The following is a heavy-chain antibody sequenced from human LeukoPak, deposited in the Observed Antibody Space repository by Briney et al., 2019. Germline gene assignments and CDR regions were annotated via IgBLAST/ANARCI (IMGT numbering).Heavy chain of an antibody. Sequence: SETLSLTCAVSGGSISSSNWWSWVRQPAGKGLEWIGEIYHSGSTNYNPSLKSRVTISVDKSKNQFSLKLSSVTAADTAVYYCARDVRIAVAGTESYFDYWGQGTLVTVSS. CDR3: ARDVRIAVAGTESYFDY. D-gene: IGHD6-19*01. V-gene: IGHV4-4*02. CDR2: IYHSGST. CDR1: GGSISSSNW. J-gene: IGHJ4*02.